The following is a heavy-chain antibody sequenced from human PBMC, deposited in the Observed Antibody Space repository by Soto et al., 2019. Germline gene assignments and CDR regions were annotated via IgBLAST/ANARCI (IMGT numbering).Heavy chain of an antibody. J-gene: IGHJ4*02. CDR2: IDWDDDK. CDR1: GFSLSTSGMR. CDR3: ALSVGTFYFDY. Sequence: SGPTLVNPTQTLTLTCTFSGFSLSTSGMRVSWIRQPPGKALEWLARIDWDDDKFYSTSLKTRLTISKDTSKNQVVLTMTNMEPVDTATYYCALSVGTFYFDYWGQGTLVTVSS. V-gene: IGHV2-70*04.